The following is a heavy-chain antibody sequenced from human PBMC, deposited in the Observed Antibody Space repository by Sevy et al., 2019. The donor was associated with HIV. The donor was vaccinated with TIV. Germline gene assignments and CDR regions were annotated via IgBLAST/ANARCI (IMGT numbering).Heavy chain of an antibody. D-gene: IGHD6-6*01. CDR1: GGSIRSYY. CDR2: IYYSGST. Sequence: WETLSLTCTVSGGSIRSYYWNWIQQPPGKELEWIGYIYYSGSTNYNPSLKSRVTISVDTSKNQFSLKLSSVTAADTAVYYYARHGGSSSDYWGQGTLVTVSS. CDR3: ARHGGSSSDY. J-gene: IGHJ4*02. V-gene: IGHV4-59*08.